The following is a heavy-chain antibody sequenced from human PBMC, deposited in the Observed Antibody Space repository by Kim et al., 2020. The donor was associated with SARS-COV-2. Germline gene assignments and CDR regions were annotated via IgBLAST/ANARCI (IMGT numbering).Heavy chain of an antibody. CDR2: INTNTGHP. Sequence: ASVKVSCKASGYIFNTYAMSWVRQAPAQGLEWMGWINTNTGHPTYAQGFTGRFVFSLDTSVSTAYLQINSLKTEDTAVYYCAREWASESGYFDSWGQGSLVTVSS. CDR3: AREWASESGYFDS. D-gene: IGHD1-26*01. J-gene: IGHJ4*02. V-gene: IGHV7-4-1*02. CDR1: GYIFNTYA.